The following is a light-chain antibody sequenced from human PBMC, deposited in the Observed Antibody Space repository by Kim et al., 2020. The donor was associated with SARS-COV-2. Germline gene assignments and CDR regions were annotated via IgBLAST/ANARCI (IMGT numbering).Light chain of an antibody. CDR3: QQYNSYSLT. V-gene: IGKV1-5*03. CDR2: KAS. J-gene: IGKJ4*01. Sequence: DIQMTQSPSTLSASVGDRVIITSRASQSISSWLAWYQQRPGKAPKLLIYKASTLESGVPPRFSGSVSGTEFTLTISSLQPDDSATYYCQQYNSYSLTFGGGTKVDIK. CDR1: QSISSW.